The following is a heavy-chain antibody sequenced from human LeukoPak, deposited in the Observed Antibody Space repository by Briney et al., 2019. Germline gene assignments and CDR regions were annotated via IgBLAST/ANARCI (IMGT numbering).Heavy chain of an antibody. D-gene: IGHD3-9*01. CDR1: GFTVSSNY. V-gene: IGHV4-59*04. CDR3: ARRAILTGADDY. Sequence: GSLRLSCAASGFTVSSNYMSWVRQAPGKGLEWLGSIFHTGHTYDNPSLKSPVTLSVDTSKNQFSLKLTSVTAADTAVYYCARRAILTGADDYWGQGTLVTVSS. CDR2: IFHTGHT. J-gene: IGHJ4*02.